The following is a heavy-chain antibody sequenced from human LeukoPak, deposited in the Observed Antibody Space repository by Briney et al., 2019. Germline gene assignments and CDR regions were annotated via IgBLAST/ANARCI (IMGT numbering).Heavy chain of an antibody. D-gene: IGHD3-10*01. V-gene: IGHV3-9*01. CDR3: AKDMNPRWFGEFWFDP. Sequence: GRCLRLSCAASGFTFDDYAMHWVRQAPGKGLEWVSGISWNSGSIGYADSVKGRFTISRDNAKNSLYLQMNSLRAEDTALYYCAKDMNPRWFGEFWFDPWGQGTLVTVSS. J-gene: IGHJ5*02. CDR2: ISWNSGSI. CDR1: GFTFDDYA.